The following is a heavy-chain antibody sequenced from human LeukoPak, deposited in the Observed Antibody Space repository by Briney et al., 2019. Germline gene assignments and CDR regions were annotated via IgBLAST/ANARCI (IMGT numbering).Heavy chain of an antibody. D-gene: IGHD1-7*01. Sequence: SETLSLTCAVSGYSISSGYYWGWIRQPPGKGLEWIGSIYHSGSTYYNPSLKSRVTISVDTSKNQFSLKLSSVTAADTAVYHCARAESGGTTSYYFDYWGQGTLVTVSS. CDR2: IYHSGST. J-gene: IGHJ4*02. CDR3: ARAESGGTTSYYFDY. V-gene: IGHV4-38-2*01. CDR1: GYSISSGYY.